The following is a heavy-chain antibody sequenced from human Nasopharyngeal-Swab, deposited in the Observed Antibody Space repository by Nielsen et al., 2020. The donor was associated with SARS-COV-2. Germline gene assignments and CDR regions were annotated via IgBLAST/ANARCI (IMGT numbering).Heavy chain of an antibody. CDR1: GFTFSSYG. Sequence: GGSLRLSCAASGFTFSSYGMHWVRQAPGKGLEWVAVISYDGSNKYYADSVKGRFTISRDNSENTLYLQMNSLRAEDTAVFYCAKDASVYGIPYYFDYWGQGTLVTVSS. D-gene: IGHD2-8*01. V-gene: IGHV3-30*18. CDR3: AKDASVYGIPYYFDY. J-gene: IGHJ4*02. CDR2: ISYDGSNK.